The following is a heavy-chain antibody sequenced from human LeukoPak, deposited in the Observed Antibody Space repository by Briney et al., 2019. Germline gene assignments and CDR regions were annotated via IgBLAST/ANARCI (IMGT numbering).Heavy chain of an antibody. CDR2: ISGTGGST. CDR3: AKGPTVTTLLGYFDY. D-gene: IGHD4-17*01. J-gene: IGHJ4*02. Sequence: GGSLRLSCAASGFTFSSYVMSWVRQAPGKGLEWVSAISGTGGSTYYAVSVRGRFTISRDNSKNILYLQMNSMRADDSAVYFCAKGPTVTTLLGYFDYWGQGTLVTVSS. V-gene: IGHV3-23*01. CDR1: GFTFSSYV.